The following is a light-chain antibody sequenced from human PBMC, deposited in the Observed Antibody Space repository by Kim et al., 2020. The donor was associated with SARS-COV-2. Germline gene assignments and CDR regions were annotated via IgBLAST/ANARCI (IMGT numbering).Light chain of an antibody. CDR2: EDT. CDR3: QSADSSDTFWV. Sequence: SYELTQPPSVSVSPGQTARNTCSGDALPKQYAYWFQQKPGQAPVVLIYEDTERPSGIPERFSGSTSGTTVTLTISAVQAEDEADYYCQSADSSDTFWVFG. J-gene: IGLJ3*02. V-gene: IGLV3-25*03. CDR1: ALPKQY.